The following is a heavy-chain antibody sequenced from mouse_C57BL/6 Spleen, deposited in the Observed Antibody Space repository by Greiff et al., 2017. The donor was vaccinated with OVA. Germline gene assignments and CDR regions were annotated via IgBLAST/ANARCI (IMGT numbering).Heavy chain of an antibody. Sequence: VKLVESGPGLVQPSQSLSITCTVSGFSLTSYGVHWVRQSPGKGLEWLGVIWSGGSTDYNAAFISRLSISKDNSKSQVFFKMNSLQADDTAIYYCARNRNGNYGYAMDYWGQGTSVTVSS. V-gene: IGHV2-2*01. CDR2: IWSGGST. CDR3: ARNRNGNYGYAMDY. CDR1: GFSLTSYG. D-gene: IGHD2-1*01. J-gene: IGHJ4*01.